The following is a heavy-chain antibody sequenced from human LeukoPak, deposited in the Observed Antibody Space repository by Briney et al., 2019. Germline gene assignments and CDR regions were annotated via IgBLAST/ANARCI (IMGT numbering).Heavy chain of an antibody. Sequence: GGSLRLCCAASGFAFSNYWRRGGRQPPGKRLGRVGNINQDGSNKYYVDSLRHGFTISSNNAKNLLYLQLNSMTADDTAIYYCVRDYIWGTDNPDYWGQGTLVTVSS. CDR2: INQDGSNK. J-gene: IGHJ4*02. D-gene: IGHD3-16*01. V-gene: IGHV3-7*01. CDR1: GFAFSNYW. CDR3: VRDYIWGTDNPDY.